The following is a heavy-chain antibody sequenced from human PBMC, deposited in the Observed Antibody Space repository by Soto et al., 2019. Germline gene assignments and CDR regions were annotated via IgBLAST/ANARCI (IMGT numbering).Heavy chain of an antibody. CDR3: ARRVCSTGCYNNWFDP. Sequence: ASVKVSCKASGYTFTSYGISWVRQAPGQGLEWMGWISAYNGNTNYAQKLQGRVTMTTDTSTSTAYMELRSLRSDDTAVYYCARRVCSTGCYNNWFDPWGQGTLVTVSS. V-gene: IGHV1-18*04. CDR1: GYTFTSYG. CDR2: ISAYNGNT. J-gene: IGHJ5*02. D-gene: IGHD2-2*02.